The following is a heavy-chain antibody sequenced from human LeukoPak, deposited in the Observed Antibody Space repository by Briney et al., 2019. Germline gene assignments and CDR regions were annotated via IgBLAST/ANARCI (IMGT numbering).Heavy chain of an antibody. CDR3: ARVSGYSSGWFGY. Sequence: GGSLRLSCAASGFTFSSYWMSWVRQAPGKGLEWVANIKQDGSEKYYVDSVKGRFIISRDNAKNSLYLQMNSLRAEDTALYYCARVSGYSSGWFGYWGQGTLVTVSS. D-gene: IGHD6-19*01. CDR2: IKQDGSEK. V-gene: IGHV3-7*02. CDR1: GFTFSSYW. J-gene: IGHJ5*01.